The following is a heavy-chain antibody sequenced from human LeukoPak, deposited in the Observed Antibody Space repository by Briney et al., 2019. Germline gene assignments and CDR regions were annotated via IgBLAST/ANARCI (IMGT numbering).Heavy chain of an antibody. CDR1: GGSISSYY. V-gene: IGHV4-59*01. CDR2: IYYSGST. D-gene: IGHD5-12*01. CDR3: ARGSSGYETYYYYYYMDV. Sequence: SETLSLTCTVSGGSISSYYWSWIRQPPGKGLEWIGYIYYSGSTNYNPSLKSRVTISVDTSKNQFSLKLSSVTAADTAVYYCARGSSGYETYYYYYYMDVWGKGTTVTVSS. J-gene: IGHJ6*03.